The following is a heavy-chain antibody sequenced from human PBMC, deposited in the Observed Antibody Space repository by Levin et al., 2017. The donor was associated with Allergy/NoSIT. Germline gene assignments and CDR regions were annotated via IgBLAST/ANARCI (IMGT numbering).Heavy chain of an antibody. CDR2: INPNSGGT. Sequence: ASVKVSCKASGYTFTGYYMHWVRQAPGQGLEWMGWINPNSGGTNYAQKFQGRVTMTRDTSISTAYMELSRLRSDDTAVYYCAVALGYCSGGSCGWFDPWGQGTLVTVSS. CDR1: GYTFTGYY. CDR3: AVALGYCSGGSCGWFDP. V-gene: IGHV1-2*02. J-gene: IGHJ5*02. D-gene: IGHD2-15*01.